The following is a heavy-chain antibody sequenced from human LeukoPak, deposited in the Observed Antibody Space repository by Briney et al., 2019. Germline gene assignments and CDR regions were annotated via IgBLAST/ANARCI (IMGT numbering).Heavy chain of an antibody. Sequence: PSETLSLTCSVSGGSITTYYWNWIRQPPGKGLEWIGSISYSGSTNYNPSLKSRVTVSMDTSKNRFSLKLSSLTAADTAVYYCARGGSRSYTSSTLDYWGQGTLVTVAS. CDR2: ISYSGST. CDR3: ARGGSRSYTSSTLDY. CDR1: GGSITTYY. V-gene: IGHV4-59*01. D-gene: IGHD5/OR15-5a*01. J-gene: IGHJ4*02.